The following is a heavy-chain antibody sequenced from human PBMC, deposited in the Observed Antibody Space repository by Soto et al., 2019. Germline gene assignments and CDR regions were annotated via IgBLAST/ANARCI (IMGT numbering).Heavy chain of an antibody. CDR1: SGSISSSNW. V-gene: IGHV4-4*02. CDR2: IYHSGST. Sequence: SETLSLTCAVSSGSISSSNWWSWVRQPPGKGLEWIGEIYHSGSTNYNPSLKSRVTISVDKSKNQFSLKLSSVTAADTAVYYCARVSRYFDYNWFDPWGQGTLVTVSS. D-gene: IGHD3-9*01. CDR3: ARVSRYFDYNWFDP. J-gene: IGHJ5*02.